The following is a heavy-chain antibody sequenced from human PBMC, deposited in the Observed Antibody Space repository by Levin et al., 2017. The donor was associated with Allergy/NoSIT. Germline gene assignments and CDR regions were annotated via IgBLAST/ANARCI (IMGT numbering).Heavy chain of an antibody. V-gene: IGHV1-69*01. D-gene: IGHD3-3*01. CDR1: GGTFSSYA. J-gene: IGHJ6*02. Sequence: GGSLRLSCKASGGTFSSYAISWVRQAPGQGLEWMGGIIPIFGPANYAQKFQGRVTITADESTSTAYMELSSLRSEDTAVDYCARDNKLYDFWSGDHRNYYDYGMDVWGQGTTVTVSS. CDR2: IIPIFGPA. CDR3: ARDNKLYDFWSGDHRNYYDYGMDV.